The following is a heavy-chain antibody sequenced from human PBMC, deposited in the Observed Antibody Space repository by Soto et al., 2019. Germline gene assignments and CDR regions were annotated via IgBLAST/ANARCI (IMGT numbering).Heavy chain of an antibody. Sequence: QVQLVESGGGVVQPWRSLRLSCAASGFTFSSYGMHWVRQAPGKGLEWVAVISYDGSNKYYADSVKGRFTISRDNSKNTLYLQMNSLRAEDTAVYYCAKGGTWGYTIDYWGQGTLVTVSS. J-gene: IGHJ4*02. CDR1: GFTFSSYG. V-gene: IGHV3-30*18. CDR3: AKGGTWGYTIDY. CDR2: ISYDGSNK. D-gene: IGHD5-18*01.